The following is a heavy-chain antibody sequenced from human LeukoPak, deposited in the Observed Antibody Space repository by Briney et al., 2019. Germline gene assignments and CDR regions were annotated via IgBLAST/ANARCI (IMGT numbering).Heavy chain of an antibody. CDR1: GFTFSTYE. CDR2: ISSSGSTI. Sequence: PGGSLRLSCAASGFTFSTYEMTWVRQSPGKGLEWVSYISSSGSTIYYADSVKGRFTISRDNARNSLYLQMNSLRAEDTAVYHCARTKEMATISYFDSWGQGTLVTVSS. J-gene: IGHJ4*02. V-gene: IGHV3-48*03. CDR3: ARTKEMATISYFDS. D-gene: IGHD5-24*01.